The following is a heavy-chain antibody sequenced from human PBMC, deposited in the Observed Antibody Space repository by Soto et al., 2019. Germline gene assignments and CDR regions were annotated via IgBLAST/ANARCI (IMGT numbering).Heavy chain of an antibody. D-gene: IGHD4-17*01. CDR1: GFTFSSYA. CDR2: VSGSGSST. J-gene: IGHJ3*01. CDR3: AKAVTTVTTGNAFDV. V-gene: IGHV3-23*01. Sequence: GGSLRLSCAASGFTFSSYAMSWVRQAPGKGLEWVSGVSGSGSSTYYADSVKGRFTMSRDNSKNMLYLQMNSLRAEDTADYYWAKAVTTVTTGNAFDVWGQGTMVTVSS.